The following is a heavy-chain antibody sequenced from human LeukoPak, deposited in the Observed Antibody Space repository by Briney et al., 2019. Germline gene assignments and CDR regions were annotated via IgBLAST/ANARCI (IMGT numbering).Heavy chain of an antibody. CDR1: GYTFTSYG. D-gene: IGHD2-2*01. CDR2: ISAYNGNT. Sequence: ASVKVSCKASGYTFTSYGISWVRQAPGQGLEGMGWISAYNGNTNYARKLQGRVTMTTDTSTSTTYMELRSLRSDDTAVYYCARRGVPAATNYLDYWGQGTLVTVSS. J-gene: IGHJ4*02. CDR3: ARRGVPAATNYLDY. V-gene: IGHV1-18*04.